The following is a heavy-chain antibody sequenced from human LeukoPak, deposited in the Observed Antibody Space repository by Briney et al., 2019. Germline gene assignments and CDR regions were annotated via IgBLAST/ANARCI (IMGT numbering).Heavy chain of an antibody. CDR3: ARDADTVNSFDI. CDR1: GGSISNYY. Sequence: SETLSLTCTVSGGSISNYYWSWIRQPPGKGLEWIAYIYYSGSTNYNPSLKSRVTISVDTSKNQFSLKLRSVTATDTAVYYCARDADTVNSFDIWGQGTMVTVSS. J-gene: IGHJ3*02. CDR2: IYYSGST. V-gene: IGHV4-59*01. D-gene: IGHD5-18*01.